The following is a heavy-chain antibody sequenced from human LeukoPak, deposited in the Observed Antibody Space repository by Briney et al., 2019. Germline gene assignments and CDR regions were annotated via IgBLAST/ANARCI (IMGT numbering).Heavy chain of an antibody. V-gene: IGHV1-69*06. Sequence: SVKVSCKASGGTFSSYDISWVRQAPGQGLEWMGGIMPMFGKANYAQKFQGRVTTTADKATSTAYMELRSLRSDDTAVYYCARCHIGYVGATADYWGQGTLVTVSS. CDR1: GGTFSSYD. CDR3: ARCHIGYVGATADY. CDR2: IMPMFGKA. D-gene: IGHD1-26*01. J-gene: IGHJ4*02.